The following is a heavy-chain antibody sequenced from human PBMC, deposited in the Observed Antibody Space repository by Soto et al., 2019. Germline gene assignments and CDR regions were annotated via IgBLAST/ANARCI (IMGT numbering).Heavy chain of an antibody. CDR2: IYYSGST. J-gene: IGHJ6*02. D-gene: IGHD6-13*01. CDR3: ARDIAAAGRGYYYYGMDV. V-gene: IGHV4-61*01. CDR1: GGSVSSGSYY. Sequence: QVQLRESGPGLVKPSETLSLTCTVSGGSVSSGSYYWSWIRQPPGKGLEWIGYIYYSGSTNYNPSLKSRVTISVDTSKNQFSLKLSSVTAADTAVYYCARDIAAAGRGYYYYGMDVWGQGTTVTVSS.